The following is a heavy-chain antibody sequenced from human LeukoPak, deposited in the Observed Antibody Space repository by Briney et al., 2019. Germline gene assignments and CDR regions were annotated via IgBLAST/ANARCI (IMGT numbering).Heavy chain of an antibody. V-gene: IGHV4-59*01. D-gene: IGHD2-2*01. CDR3: ARGEGYCSSTSCYADAFDT. Sequence: SETLSLTCTVSGGSISSYYWSWIRQPPGKGLEWIGYIYYSGSTNYNPSLKSRVTISVDTSKNQFSLKLSSVTAADTAVYYCARGEGYCSSTSCYADAFDTWGQGTMVTVSS. CDR2: IYYSGST. CDR1: GGSISSYY. J-gene: IGHJ3*02.